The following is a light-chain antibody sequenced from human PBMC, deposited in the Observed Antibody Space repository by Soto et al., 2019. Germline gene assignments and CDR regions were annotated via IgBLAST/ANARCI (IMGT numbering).Light chain of an antibody. CDR2: EVS. V-gene: IGLV2-14*01. Sequence: QSALTQPASVSGSPGQSITISCTGTSSDVGGYNYVSWYQQHPGKVPKLMIYEVSNRPSGVSNRFSGSKSGYKASLTISGLQAEDEADYYCISYTSSNTYVFGTGTKLTVL. CDR3: ISYTSSNTYV. J-gene: IGLJ1*01. CDR1: SSDVGGYNY.